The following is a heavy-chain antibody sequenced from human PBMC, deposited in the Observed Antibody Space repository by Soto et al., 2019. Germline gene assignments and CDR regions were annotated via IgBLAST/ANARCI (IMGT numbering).Heavy chain of an antibody. CDR1: GFTFSRFA. J-gene: IGHJ4*02. CDR2: ISGSGVST. V-gene: IGHV3-23*01. Sequence: GGSLRLSCAASGFTFSRFAMSWVRQAPEKGLEWVSAISGSGVSTYYADSVKGRFTISRDNSKNTLYLQMNSLRAEDTAVYYCAKDLGYSSGWEPFDYWGQGTLVTVSS. CDR3: AKDLGYSSGWEPFDY. D-gene: IGHD6-19*01.